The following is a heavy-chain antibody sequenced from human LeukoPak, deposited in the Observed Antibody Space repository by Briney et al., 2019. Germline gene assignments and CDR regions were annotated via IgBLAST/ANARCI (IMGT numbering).Heavy chain of an antibody. CDR2: MYSSGST. V-gene: IGHV4-4*07. CDR1: GASFSAFH. CDR3: ERQDGDY. J-gene: IGHJ4*02. Sequence: PSETLSLTCTVSGASFSAFHGTWFRQPAGKTLEWVGLMYSSGSTLLNPFLKTRVAMSLDLTKNQLSLRLTSLTAADTSMYYCERQDGDYWGQGTLVTVSS.